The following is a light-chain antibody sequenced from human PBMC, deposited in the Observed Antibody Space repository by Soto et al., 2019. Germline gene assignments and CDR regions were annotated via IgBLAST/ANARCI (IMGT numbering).Light chain of an antibody. V-gene: IGLV2-23*02. CDR1: SSDVGSYNL. CDR2: EVS. Sequence: QSVMKQPASVSGSPGQSITISCTGPSSDVGSYNLVSWYQQHPGKAPKLMIYEVSKRPSGVSNRFSGSKSGNTASLTISGLQAEDEADYYCCSYAGSSTFYVFGTGTKVTXL. J-gene: IGLJ1*01. CDR3: CSYAGSSTFYV.